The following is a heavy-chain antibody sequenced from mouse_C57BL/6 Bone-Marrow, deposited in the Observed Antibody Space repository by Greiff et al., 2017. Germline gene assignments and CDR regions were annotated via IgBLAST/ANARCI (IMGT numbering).Heavy chain of an antibody. CDR2: IYPSSGNT. Sequence: QVQLQQSGAELARPGASVKLSCKASGYTFTSYGISWVKQSTGQGLEWIGEIYPSSGNTYYNEKFKGKATLTVDKSSSTAYMELRSLTSEDSAVXFCARPWLTGAFAYWGQGTLVTVSA. CDR1: GYTFTSYG. V-gene: IGHV1-81*01. CDR3: ARPWLTGAFAY. D-gene: IGHD4-1*01. J-gene: IGHJ3*01.